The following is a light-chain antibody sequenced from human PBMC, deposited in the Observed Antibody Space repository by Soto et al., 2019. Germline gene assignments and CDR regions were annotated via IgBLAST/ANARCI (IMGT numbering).Light chain of an antibody. V-gene: IGKV1-39*01. CDR3: QQSYRAPLT. J-gene: IGKJ3*01. CDR1: QTINTY. Sequence: DIQMTQSPSSLSASVGDRVTITCRASQTINTYLNWYQQKPGKAPKLLIHAASSLQSGVPSRFSGSGSGTEFTLTISSLQPEDFATYYCQQSYRAPLTFGPGTKVDSK. CDR2: AAS.